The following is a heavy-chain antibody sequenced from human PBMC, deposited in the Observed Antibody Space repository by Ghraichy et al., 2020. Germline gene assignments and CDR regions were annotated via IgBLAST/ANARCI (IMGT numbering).Heavy chain of an antibody. V-gene: IGHV1-69*04. CDR2: IIPILGIA. CDR3: ARDPRSGTAIIPWYFDL. Sequence: SVKVSCKASGGTFSSYAISWVRQAPGQGLEWMGRIIPILGIANYAQKFQGRVTITADKSTSTAYMELSSLRSEDTAVYYCARDPRSGTAIIPWYFDLWGRGTLVTVSS. J-gene: IGHJ2*01. D-gene: IGHD2-21*02. CDR1: GGTFSSYA.